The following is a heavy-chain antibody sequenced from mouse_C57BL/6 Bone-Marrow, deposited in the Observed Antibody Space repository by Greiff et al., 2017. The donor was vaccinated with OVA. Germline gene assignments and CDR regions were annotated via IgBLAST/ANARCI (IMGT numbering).Heavy chain of an antibody. V-gene: IGHV6-3*01. CDR2: IRLKSDNYAT. Sequence: EVQLQQSGGGLVQPGGSMKLSCVASGFTFSNYWMNWVRQSPEKGLEWVAQIRLKSDNYATHYAESVKGRFTISRDDSKSSVYLQMNNLRAEDTGIYYCTEGNGYPAWFAYWGQGTLVTVSA. D-gene: IGHD2-2*01. CDR3: TEGNGYPAWFAY. CDR1: GFTFSNYW. J-gene: IGHJ3*01.